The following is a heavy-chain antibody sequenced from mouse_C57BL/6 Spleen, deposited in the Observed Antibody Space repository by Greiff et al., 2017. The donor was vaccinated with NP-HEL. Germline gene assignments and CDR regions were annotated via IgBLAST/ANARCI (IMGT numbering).Heavy chain of an antibody. V-gene: IGHV1-81*01. CDR2: IYPRSGNP. CDR1: GYTFTSYG. CDR3: ARRGYDYDDLDY. D-gene: IGHD2-4*01. Sequence: VQLQESGAELARPGASVKLSCKASGYTFTSYGISWVKQRTGQGLEWIGEIYPRSGNPYYDEKFKGKATLTADKSSSTAYMELRSLTSEDSAVYFCARRGYDYDDLDYWGQGTSVTVSS. J-gene: IGHJ4*01.